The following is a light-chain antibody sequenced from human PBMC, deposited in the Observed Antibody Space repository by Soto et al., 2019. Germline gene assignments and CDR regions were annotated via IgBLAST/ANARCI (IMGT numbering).Light chain of an antibody. V-gene: IGKV3-11*01. J-gene: IGKJ4*01. Sequence: EIVLTQSPATLSLSPGERATLSCRASQSVSSYLAWYQQKPGQAPRLLIYGASTRATGIPARFSGSGSGTDFTLTISRLEPEDFAVYYCQHYKTWPLSFGGGTKVDI. CDR3: QHYKTWPLS. CDR1: QSVSSY. CDR2: GAS.